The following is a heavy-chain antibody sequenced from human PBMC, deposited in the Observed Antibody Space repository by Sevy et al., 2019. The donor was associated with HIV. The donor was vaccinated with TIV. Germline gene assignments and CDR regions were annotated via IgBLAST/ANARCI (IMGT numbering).Heavy chain of an antibody. CDR3: ATVMNPALESMMEVTVSSLKGFDV. V-gene: IGHV3-23*01. Sequence: GGSLRLSCAASGFTFNTHVMNCVRQAPGKGLEWVSSISGFGNTYYADSVRGRFTISRDNAKNTLYLQMNSLRADDTAVYYCATVMNPALESMMEVTVSSLKGFDVWGQGTPVIVSS. D-gene: IGHD3-22*01. CDR1: GFTFNTHV. CDR2: ISGFGNT. J-gene: IGHJ3*01.